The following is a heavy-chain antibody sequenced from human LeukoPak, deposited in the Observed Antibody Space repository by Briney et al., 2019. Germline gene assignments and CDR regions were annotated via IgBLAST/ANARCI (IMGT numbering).Heavy chain of an antibody. D-gene: IGHD1-26*01. CDR3: ARGRGSSARLGYSYYYIDV. CDR2: IIPIFGTA. J-gene: IGHJ6*03. V-gene: IGHV1-69*06. Sequence: SVKVSCKASGGTFSSYAISWVRQAPGQGLEWMGGIIPIFGTANYAQKFQGRVTITADKSTGTAYMELSSLRSEDTAVYYCARGRGSSARLGYSYYYIDVWGKGTTVTVSS. CDR1: GGTFSSYA.